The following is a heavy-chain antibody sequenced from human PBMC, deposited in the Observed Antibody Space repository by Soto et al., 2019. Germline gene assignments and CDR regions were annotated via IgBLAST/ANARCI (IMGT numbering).Heavy chain of an antibody. Sequence: SVKVSCKASGGTFSSYAISWVRQAPGQGLEWMGGIIPIFGTANYAQKFQGRVTITADESTSTAYMELSSLRSEDTAVYYCARDSSGYLKFDYWGQGTLVTVSS. CDR2: IIPIFGTA. D-gene: IGHD3-22*01. J-gene: IGHJ4*02. CDR3: ARDSSGYLKFDY. V-gene: IGHV1-69*13. CDR1: GGTFSSYA.